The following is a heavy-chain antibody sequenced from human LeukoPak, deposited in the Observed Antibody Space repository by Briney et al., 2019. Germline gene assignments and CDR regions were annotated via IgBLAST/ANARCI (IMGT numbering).Heavy chain of an antibody. J-gene: IGHJ4*02. CDR3: ARGQGTVTTH. CDR1: GGSFSGYY. V-gene: IGHV4-34*01. D-gene: IGHD4-17*01. CDR2: INHSGNA. Sequence: SETLSLTCAVSGGSFSGYYWTWIRQPPGKGLEWIGEINHSGNANYNPSLKSRVTISLDMSENHFSLKLTSVTAADTAVYYCARGQGTVTTHWGQGTLVTISS.